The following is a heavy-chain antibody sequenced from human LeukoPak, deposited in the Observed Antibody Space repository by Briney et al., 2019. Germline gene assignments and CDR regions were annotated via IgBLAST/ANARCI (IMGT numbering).Heavy chain of an antibody. V-gene: IGHV7-4-1*02. J-gene: IGHJ4*02. D-gene: IGHD5-18*01. CDR1: GYSFTSYA. CDR3: ARAEIQLWFDLDY. Sequence: ASVKVSCKASGYSFTSYAMNWVRQAPGQGLGWMGWINTNTGNPTYAQGFTGRFVFSLDPSVSTAYLQISSLKAEDTAVYYCARAEIQLWFDLDYWGQGTLVTVSS. CDR2: INTNTGNP.